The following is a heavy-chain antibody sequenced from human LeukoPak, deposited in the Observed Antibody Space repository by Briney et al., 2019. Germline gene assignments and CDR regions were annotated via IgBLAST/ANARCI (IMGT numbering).Heavy chain of an antibody. CDR3: AKDVVLSAFDY. CDR2: I. CDR1: GFTFSTYG. D-gene: IGHD2-2*01. J-gene: IGHJ4*02. Sequence: GGTLRLSCAASGFTFSTYGMSWVRQAPGKGLEWVSGIKGRFTISRDNSKNKLYLQMNSLRAEDTAVYYCAKDVVLSAFDYWGQGTLVTVSS. V-gene: IGHV3-23*01.